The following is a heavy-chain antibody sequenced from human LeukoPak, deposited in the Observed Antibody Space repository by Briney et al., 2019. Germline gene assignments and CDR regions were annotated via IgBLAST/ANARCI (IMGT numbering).Heavy chain of an antibody. Sequence: ASVKVSCKASGYTFTSYYMHWVRPAPGQGLEWMGIINPSGGSTSYAQKFQGRVTMTRDTSTSTVYMELSSLRSEDTAMYYCARVGGAADDFDYWGQGTLVTVSS. D-gene: IGHD1-26*01. CDR3: ARVGGAADDFDY. CDR1: GYTFTSYY. CDR2: INPSGGST. J-gene: IGHJ4*02. V-gene: IGHV1-46*01.